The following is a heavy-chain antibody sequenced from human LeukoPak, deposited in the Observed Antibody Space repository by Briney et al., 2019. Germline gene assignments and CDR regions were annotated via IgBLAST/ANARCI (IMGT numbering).Heavy chain of an antibody. D-gene: IGHD2-15*01. CDR2: IYYSGST. V-gene: IGHV4-39*02. CDR3: ARDIVVVVASLYYFDY. Sequence: SETLSLTCTVSGDSISSSNNYWGWIRQPPGERLEWIGSIYYSGSTYYNPSLKSRVAISVDTSNNQFSLRLSSVTAADTAVYYCARDIVVVVASLYYFDYWGQGTLVTVSS. CDR1: GDSISSSNNY. J-gene: IGHJ4*02.